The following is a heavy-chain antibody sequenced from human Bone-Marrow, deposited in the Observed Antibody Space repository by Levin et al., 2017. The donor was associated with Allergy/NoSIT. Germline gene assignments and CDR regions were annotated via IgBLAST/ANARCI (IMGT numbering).Heavy chain of an antibody. Sequence: GGSLRLSCAASGFTFSSYAMSWVRQAPGKGLEWVSAISGSGGSTYYADSVKGRFTISRDNSKNTLYLQMNSLRAEDTAVYYWAKQSRITMVRGNTLDYWGQGTLVTVSS. CDR1: GFTFSSYA. CDR2: ISGSGGST. D-gene: IGHD3-10*01. J-gene: IGHJ4*02. CDR3: AKQSRITMVRGNTLDY. V-gene: IGHV3-23*01.